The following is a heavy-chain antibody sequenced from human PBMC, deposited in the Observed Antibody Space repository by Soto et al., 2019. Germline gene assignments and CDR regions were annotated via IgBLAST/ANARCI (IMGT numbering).Heavy chain of an antibody. J-gene: IGHJ3*01. CDR1: GFIFSDYE. CDR2: ISDGGTTI. V-gene: IGHV3-48*03. D-gene: IGHD2-8*02. Sequence: EAELVESRGGLVQPGGSLTLSCAASGFIFSDYEVDWVRQAPGRGPEWISYISDGGTTIYYAASVKGRFTISRDDAKKSLYLHMNNLRVDDTAIYFCVKEYCTGGTCFDAFDLWGQGTVVTVSS. CDR3: VKEYCTGGTCFDAFDL.